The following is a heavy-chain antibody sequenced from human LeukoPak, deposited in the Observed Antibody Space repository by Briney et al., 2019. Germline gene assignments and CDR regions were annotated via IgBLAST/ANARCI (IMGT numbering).Heavy chain of an antibody. Sequence: SETLSLTCTVSGGSISSGDYYWSWIRQPPGTGLEWIGYIYYSGSTYYNPSLKSRVTISVDTSKNQFSLKLSSETAAGTAVYYCARAFLTYYYDSSGYYYFDYWGQGTLVTVSS. CDR3: ARAFLTYYYDSSGYYYFDY. V-gene: IGHV4-30-4*01. J-gene: IGHJ4*02. CDR1: GGSISSGDYY. D-gene: IGHD3-22*01. CDR2: IYYSGST.